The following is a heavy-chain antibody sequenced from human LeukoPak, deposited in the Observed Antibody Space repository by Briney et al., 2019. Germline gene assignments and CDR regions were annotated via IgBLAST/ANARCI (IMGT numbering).Heavy chain of an antibody. V-gene: IGHV1-2*04. CDR2: INPNSGGT. D-gene: IGHD3-10*01. Sequence: GASVKVSCKASGYTFTGYYMHWVRQAPGQGLEWMGWINPNSGGTNYAQKFQGWVTMTRDTSISTAYMELSRLRSDDTAVYYCVRGDPYGSGSYYFDYWGQGTLVTVSS. CDR3: VRGDPYGSGSYYFDY. J-gene: IGHJ4*02. CDR1: GYTFTGYY.